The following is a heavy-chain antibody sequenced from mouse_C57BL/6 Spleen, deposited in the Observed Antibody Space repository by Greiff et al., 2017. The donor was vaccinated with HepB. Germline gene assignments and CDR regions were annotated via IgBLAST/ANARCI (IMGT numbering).Heavy chain of an antibody. CDR1: GYTFTSYW. Sequence: QVQLQQPGAELVKPGASVKLSCKASGYTFTSYWMQWVNQRPGKGLEWIGEIDPSDSYTKYNQKFKGKATLTVDTSTSTAYMKLSSLTSEDSAVYYCYYYGSSYGFAYWGQGTLVTVSA. CDR3: YYYGSSYGFAY. D-gene: IGHD1-1*01. J-gene: IGHJ3*01. V-gene: IGHV1-50*01. CDR2: IDPSDSYT.